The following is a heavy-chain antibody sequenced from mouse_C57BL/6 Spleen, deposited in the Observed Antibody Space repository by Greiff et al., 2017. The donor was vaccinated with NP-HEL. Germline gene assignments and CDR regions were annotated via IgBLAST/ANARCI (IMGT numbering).Heavy chain of an antibody. J-gene: IGHJ3*01. CDR2: IYPGDGDT. CDR1: GYAFSSSW. V-gene: IGHV1-82*01. D-gene: IGHD2-4*01. Sequence: VQLQQSGPELVKPGASVKISCKASGYAFSSSWVNWVKQRPGKGLEWIGRIYPGDGDTNYNGKFKGKATLTADKSSSTAYMQLSSLTSEDSAVYFCARNLYDDYDGFAYWGQGTLVTVSA. CDR3: ARNLYDDYDGFAY.